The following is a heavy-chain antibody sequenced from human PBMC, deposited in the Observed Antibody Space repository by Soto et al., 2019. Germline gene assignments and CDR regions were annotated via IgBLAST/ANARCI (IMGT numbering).Heavy chain of an antibody. CDR3: ARGRGLYNSGRSQLDY. J-gene: IGHJ4*02. CDR1: GDTFSRYT. CDR2: IIPRFGTT. V-gene: IGHV1-69*01. D-gene: IGHD1-1*01. Sequence: QVQLVQSGAEVKKPGSSVRVSCKTSGDTFSRYTVNWVRQAPQQGLEWMGGIIPRFGTTNYAPTVQDRVTITADESMNTVYMELSSLRSEDTALYYCARGRGLYNSGRSQLDYWGQGTLVTVSS.